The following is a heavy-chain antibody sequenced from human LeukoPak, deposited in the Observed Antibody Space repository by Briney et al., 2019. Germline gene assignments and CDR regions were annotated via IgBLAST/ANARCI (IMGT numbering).Heavy chain of an antibody. CDR3: AREVGATDDYYYYYMDV. D-gene: IGHD1-26*01. V-gene: IGHV3-7*01. J-gene: IGHJ6*03. CDR1: GFTFSSYW. CDR2: IKQDGSEK. Sequence: KPGGSLRLSCAASGFTFSSYWMSWVRQAPGKGLEWVANIKQDGSEKYYVGSVKGRFTISRDNAKNSLYLQMNSLRAEDTAVYYCAREVGATDDYYYYYMDVWGKGTTVTVSS.